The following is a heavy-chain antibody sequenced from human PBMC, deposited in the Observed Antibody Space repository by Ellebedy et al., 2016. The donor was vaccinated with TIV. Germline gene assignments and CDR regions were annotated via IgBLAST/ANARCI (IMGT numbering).Heavy chain of an antibody. CDR2: IINDGSIT. CDR1: GFTFSSYW. CDR3: ARGDGGLDS. D-gene: IGHD2-15*01. V-gene: IGHV3-74*01. J-gene: IGHJ4*02. Sequence: GESLKISCAGSGFTFSSYWMHWVRQAPGKGLVWISHIINDGSITTYADSVKGRFTISRDNAKNTVYLQMNSLRAEDTAVYYCARGDGGLDSWGQGTLVTVSS.